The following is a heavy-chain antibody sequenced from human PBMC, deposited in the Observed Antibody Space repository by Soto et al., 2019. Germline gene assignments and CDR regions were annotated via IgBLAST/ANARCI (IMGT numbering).Heavy chain of an antibody. CDR1: GFTFTTYG. CDR3: ARKGVSNLDY. V-gene: IGHV3-21*01. Sequence: SLRLSCGSSGFTFTTYGMNWVRQAPGKGLEWVSFISSRTGSSKEYADSVRGRFTVSRDNAKNSVYLQMNSLRVEDTAVYYCARKGVSNLDYWGQGTLVTVSS. D-gene: IGHD2-8*01. J-gene: IGHJ4*02. CDR2: ISSRTGSSK.